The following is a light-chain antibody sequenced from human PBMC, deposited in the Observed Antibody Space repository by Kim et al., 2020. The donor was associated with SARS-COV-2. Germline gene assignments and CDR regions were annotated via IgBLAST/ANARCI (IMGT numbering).Light chain of an antibody. Sequence: PGERATLSCRATQSVVNYLVWYQPTPGQAPRHLIYDASNRATGIPARFRGSGSGTDFNRTISSPDPEDFAVYYCQHSATWPPAITFGQGTRL. CDR3: QHSATWPPAIT. J-gene: IGKJ5*01. CDR1: QSVVNY. CDR2: DAS. V-gene: IGKV3-11*01.